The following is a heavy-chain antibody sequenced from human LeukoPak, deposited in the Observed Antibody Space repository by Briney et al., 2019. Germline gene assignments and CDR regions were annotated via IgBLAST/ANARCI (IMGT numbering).Heavy chain of an antibody. CDR1: GGSISNYY. CDR3: ARHDIEVVVAATRDRDAFDV. J-gene: IGHJ3*01. D-gene: IGHD2-15*01. CDR2: IYYSGST. Sequence: PSETLSLTCTVSGGSISNYYGSWIRQPPGKGLEWIGYIYYSGSTNYNPSLKSRVTISVDTSKNQFSLKLSSVTAADTAVYYCARHDIEVVVAATRDRDAFDVWGQGTMVTVSS. V-gene: IGHV4-59*01.